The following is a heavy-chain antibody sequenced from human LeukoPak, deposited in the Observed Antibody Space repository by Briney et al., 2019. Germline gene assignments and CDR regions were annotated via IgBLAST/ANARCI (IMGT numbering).Heavy chain of an antibody. J-gene: IGHJ6*02. D-gene: IGHD5-18*01. Sequence: ASVKVSCKASGYTFTGYYMHWVRQAPGQGLEWMGRINPNSGGTNYAQKFQGRVTMTRDTSISTAYMELSRLRSDDTAVYYCARGVGYSRTYYYYGMDVWGQGTTVTVSS. CDR1: GYTFTGYY. CDR2: INPNSGGT. V-gene: IGHV1-2*06. CDR3: ARGVGYSRTYYYYGMDV.